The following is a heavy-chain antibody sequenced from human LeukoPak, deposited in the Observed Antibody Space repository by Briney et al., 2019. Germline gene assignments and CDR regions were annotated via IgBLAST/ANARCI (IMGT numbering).Heavy chain of an antibody. D-gene: IGHD2-2*01. Sequence: PIFGTANYAQKFQGRVTITADESTSTAYMELSSLRSEDTAVYYCTRVAYCSSTSCYYWFDPWGQGTLVTVSS. CDR3: TRVAYCSSTSCYYWFDP. CDR2: PIFGTA. J-gene: IGHJ5*02. V-gene: IGHV1-69*01.